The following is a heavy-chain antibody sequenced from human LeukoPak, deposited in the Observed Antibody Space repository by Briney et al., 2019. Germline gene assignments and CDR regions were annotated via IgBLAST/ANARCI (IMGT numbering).Heavy chain of an antibody. V-gene: IGHV1-69*13. J-gene: IGHJ4*02. Sequence: SVKVSCKASGGTFRSYAISWVRQAPGQGLEWMGGIIPIFGTANYAQKFQGRVTITADESTSTAYMELSSLRSEDTAVYYCARVLWFGELSHFDYWGQGTLVTVSS. CDR2: IIPIFGTA. CDR3: ARVLWFGELSHFDY. CDR1: GGTFRSYA. D-gene: IGHD3-10*01.